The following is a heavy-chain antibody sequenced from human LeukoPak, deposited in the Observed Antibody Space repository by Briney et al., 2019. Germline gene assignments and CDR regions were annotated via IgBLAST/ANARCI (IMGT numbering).Heavy chain of an antibody. D-gene: IGHD1-26*01. CDR2: IYYAGDT. Sequence: SGTLSLTCTVSGGPGSSSSYYWGWVRQSPEKGLECIGTIYYAGDTYYNPSLESRLTISVDTSKNQFSLKLRSVTAADTAVYYCATWDSGRYSQIDNWGQGTLVTVSS. CDR1: GGPGSSSSYY. V-gene: IGHV4-39*01. J-gene: IGHJ4*02. CDR3: ATWDSGRYSQIDN.